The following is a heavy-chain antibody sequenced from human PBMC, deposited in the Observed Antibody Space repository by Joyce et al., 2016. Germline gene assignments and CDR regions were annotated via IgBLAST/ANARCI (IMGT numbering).Heavy chain of an antibody. Sequence: QVLLVQSGAEVQKPGASVKFSCKASGFSFTSYTLHWLRQAPGQNLECKGLVSPVNGYTTYSQKLQGRVPITRDTSASTAYMDLNSLRSEVTAVYFCAKMRGTGLFDDCGQRALVTVSS. CDR1: GFSFTSYT. V-gene: IGHV1-3*01. D-gene: IGHD1-1*01. J-gene: IGHJ4*02. CDR2: VSPVNGYT. CDR3: AKMRGTGLFDD.